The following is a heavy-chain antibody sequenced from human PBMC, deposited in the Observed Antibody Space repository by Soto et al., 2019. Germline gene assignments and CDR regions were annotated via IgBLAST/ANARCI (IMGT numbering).Heavy chain of an antibody. V-gene: IGHV4-34*01. D-gene: IGHD3-16*01. Sequence: LSLTCAVYGGSFSGYYWSWIRQPPGKGLEWIGEINHSGSTNYNPSLKSRVTISVDTSKNQFSLKLSSVTAADTAVYYCARDLGHWGGGMDVWGQGTTVTVSS. J-gene: IGHJ6*02. CDR3: ARDLGHWGGGMDV. CDR2: INHSGST. CDR1: GGSFSGYY.